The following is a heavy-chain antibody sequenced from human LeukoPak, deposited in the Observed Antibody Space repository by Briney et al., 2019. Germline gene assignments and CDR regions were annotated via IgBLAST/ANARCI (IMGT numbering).Heavy chain of an antibody. CDR1: GFSFTNYG. D-gene: IGHD1-14*01. CDR2: LSGSGDGQ. Sequence: GGSLRLSCSASGFSFTNYGMSWVRQAPGKGLEWVSGLSGSGDGQFYADSVEGRFTISRDIFNNIWYLQMNSLRAEDTAVYYCAKGCQCPSGLSSWFDPRGQGTLVAVSS. V-gene: IGHV3-23*01. J-gene: IGHJ5*02. CDR3: AKGCQCPSGLSSWFDP.